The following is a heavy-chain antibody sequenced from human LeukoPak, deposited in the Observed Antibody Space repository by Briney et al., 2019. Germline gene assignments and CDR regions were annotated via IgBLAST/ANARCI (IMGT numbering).Heavy chain of an antibody. CDR1: GGSFSGYY. CDR2: INHSGST. V-gene: IGHV4-34*01. D-gene: IGHD2-2*01. J-gene: IGHJ5*02. Sequence: SETLSLTCAVYGGSFSGYYWSWIRQPPGKGLEWIGEINHSGSTNYNPSLKSRVTISVDTSKSQFSLKVTSVTAADTAVYYCVRRRDCTSSSCYSGYFDPWGQGTQVTVSS. CDR3: VRRRDCTSSSCYSGYFDP.